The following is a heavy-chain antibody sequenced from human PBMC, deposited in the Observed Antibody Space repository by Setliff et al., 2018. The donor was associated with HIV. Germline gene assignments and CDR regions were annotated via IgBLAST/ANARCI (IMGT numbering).Heavy chain of an antibody. J-gene: IGHJ4*02. V-gene: IGHV4-4*07. CDR2: IYTSGST. CDR3: ASLFRLSGFWISFLPDY. CDR1: SGSISTHY. D-gene: IGHD3-3*01. Sequence: SETLSLTCTVSSGSISTHYWSWIRQPAGKGLEWIGHIYTSGSTKYNPSLKSRVTISVDTSKNQFSLKLSSVTAADTAVYYCASLFRLSGFWISFLPDYWGQGILVTVSS.